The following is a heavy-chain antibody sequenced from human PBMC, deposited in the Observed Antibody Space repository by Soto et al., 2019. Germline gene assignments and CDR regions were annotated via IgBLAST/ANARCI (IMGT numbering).Heavy chain of an antibody. V-gene: IGHV4-59*01. CDR2: IYYSGST. J-gene: IGHJ6*02. Sequence: QVQLQESGPGLVKPSETLSLTCTVSGGSISSYYWNWIRQPPGKGLEWIGYIYYSGSTNYNPSLKSRDTVSVDTSKNRFSLKLSSVTAADTAVYYCARDPERWELLDGMDVWGQGTTVTVSS. CDR3: ARDPERWELLDGMDV. D-gene: IGHD1-26*01. CDR1: GGSISSYY.